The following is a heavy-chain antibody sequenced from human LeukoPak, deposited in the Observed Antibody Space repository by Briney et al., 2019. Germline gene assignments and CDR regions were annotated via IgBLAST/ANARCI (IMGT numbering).Heavy chain of an antibody. J-gene: IGHJ4*02. CDR2: IGAYNGNT. CDR1: GYTFTNYG. Sequence: ASVKVSCKASGYTFTNYGISWVRHAPGQGLEWMGWIGAYNGNTYYAQKFRGRVTMTTDTSTSTAYMELRSLRSDDTAVYYCARDPQQLVGATGGGFEYWGQGTLVTVSS. CDR3: ARDPQQLVGATGGGFEY. V-gene: IGHV1-18*01. D-gene: IGHD1-26*01.